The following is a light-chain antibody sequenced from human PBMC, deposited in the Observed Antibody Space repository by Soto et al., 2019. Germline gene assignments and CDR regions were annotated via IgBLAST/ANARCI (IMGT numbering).Light chain of an antibody. V-gene: IGLV1-44*01. CDR1: SSNIGSNT. CDR2: NNI. Sequence: VLTQPPSASGTPGQRVSISCSGSSSNIGSNTVRWYQHLPGTAPRLLIYNNIQRPSGVPDRFSGSKSGTSASLAISGLQSEDEADYYCAVWDDSLDGHAVFGGGTQLTVL. J-gene: IGLJ7*01. CDR3: AVWDDSLDGHAV.